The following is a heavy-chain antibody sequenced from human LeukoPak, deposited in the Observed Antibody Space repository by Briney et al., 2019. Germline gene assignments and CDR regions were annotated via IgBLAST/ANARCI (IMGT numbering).Heavy chain of an antibody. J-gene: IGHJ4*02. CDR1: GFTFSSYG. CDR3: AREGYSSSWYGLFDY. Sequence: GGSLRLSCAASGFTFSSYGMRWVRQAPGKGLEWVAVIWYDGSNKYYADSVKGRFTISRDNSKNTLYLQMNSLRAEDTAVYYCAREGYSSSWYGLFDYWGQGTLVTVSS. V-gene: IGHV3-33*01. D-gene: IGHD6-13*01. CDR2: IWYDGSNK.